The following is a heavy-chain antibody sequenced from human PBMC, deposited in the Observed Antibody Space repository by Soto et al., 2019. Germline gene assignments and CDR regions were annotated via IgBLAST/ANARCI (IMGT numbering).Heavy chain of an antibody. CDR1: GFPFGRSA. V-gene: IGHV3-23*01. D-gene: IGHD2-15*01. J-gene: IGHJ6*02. CDR3: ARDLMVVAHGYYYYGMHV. Sequence: GGSLRLSCAASGFPFGRSAMSWVRQAPGKGLEWVSTIISDTARTLYADSVKGRFTISRDNSKNTLYLQMNSLRAEDTAVYYCARDLMVVAHGYYYYGMHVWGQGTTVTVSS. CDR2: IISDTART.